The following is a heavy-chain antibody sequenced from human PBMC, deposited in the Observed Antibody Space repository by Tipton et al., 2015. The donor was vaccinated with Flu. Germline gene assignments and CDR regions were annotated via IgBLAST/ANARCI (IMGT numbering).Heavy chain of an antibody. V-gene: IGHV3-74*01. D-gene: IGHD1-26*01. CDR2: INSDGSST. CDR1: GFTFSSYW. CDR3: ARVGSGNYYYAFDI. Sequence: GSLRLSCAAPGFTFSSYWMHWVRQAPGKGLVWVSRINSDGSSTSYADSVKGRFTISRDNAKNTLYLQMNSLRAEDTAVYYCARVGSGNYYYAFDIWGQGTMVTVSS. J-gene: IGHJ3*02.